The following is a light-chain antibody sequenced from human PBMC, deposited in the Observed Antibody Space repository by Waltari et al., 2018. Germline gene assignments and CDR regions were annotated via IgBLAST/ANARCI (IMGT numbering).Light chain of an antibody. J-gene: IGLJ1*01. Sequence: QSALTQPASVSRSPGQSITIPCTGTRSDVEKYNLLPWYQHHPDKAPKLMIYEVTKRPSGVSNRFSGSKSDNTASLTISGLQAEDEADYYCCSYAGGGTYVFGPGTKVTVL. CDR3: CSYAGGGTYV. V-gene: IGLV2-23*02. CDR1: RSDVEKYNL. CDR2: EVT.